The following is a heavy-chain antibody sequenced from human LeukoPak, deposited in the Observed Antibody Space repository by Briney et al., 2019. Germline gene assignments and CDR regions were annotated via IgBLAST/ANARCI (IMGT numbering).Heavy chain of an antibody. J-gene: IGHJ4*02. CDR3: ARRYGSGSYDKFDY. CDR1: GGSISSYH. CDR2: IFSTGST. D-gene: IGHD3-10*01. V-gene: IGHV4-59*08. Sequence: PSETLSLTCTVSGGSISSYHWNWIRQPPGQGLEWIGYIFSTGSTNYNPSLKSRVTISLDTSKSQFSLRLTYVTAADTAVYYCARRYGSGSYDKFDYWGQGTLVTVSS.